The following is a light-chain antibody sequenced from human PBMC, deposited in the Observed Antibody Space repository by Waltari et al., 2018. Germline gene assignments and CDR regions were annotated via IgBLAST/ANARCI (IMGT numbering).Light chain of an antibody. Sequence: QSALTQPASVSGSPGQSITISCTGTSRDVGNYDWVSWYQQHPGKATKVVIFDVSYRPSGVSNRFSGSKSGNTASLTISGLQAEDEADYYCTSYTSSHSLVFGTGTKVTVL. CDR3: TSYTSSHSLV. CDR2: DVS. V-gene: IGLV2-14*03. CDR1: SRDVGNYDW. J-gene: IGLJ1*01.